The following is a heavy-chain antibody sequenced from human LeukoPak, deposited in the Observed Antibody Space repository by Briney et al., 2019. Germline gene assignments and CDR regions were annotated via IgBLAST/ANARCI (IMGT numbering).Heavy chain of an antibody. J-gene: IGHJ4*02. D-gene: IGHD4-11*01. Sequence: SETLSLTCTVSGGSISSYYWSWIRQPPGKGLEWIGHIYYSGSTKYNPSLKSRVTISVDTSKNQFSLKLSSVSAADTAVYYCAREGVTKYYFDYWGQGTLVTVSS. CDR3: AREGVTKYYFDY. CDR1: GGSISSYY. V-gene: IGHV4-59*01. CDR2: IYYSGST.